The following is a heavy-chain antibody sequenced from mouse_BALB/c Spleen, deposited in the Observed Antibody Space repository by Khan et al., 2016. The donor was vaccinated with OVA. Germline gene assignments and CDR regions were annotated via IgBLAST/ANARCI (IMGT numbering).Heavy chain of an antibody. CDR2: INPSNDYT. D-gene: IGHD2-14*01. V-gene: IGHV1-4*01. J-gene: IGHJ3*01. CDR3: VRDGAYHRNDGWFAY. CDR1: GYTFTSYT. Sequence: QVQLKQSGAELARPGASVKMSCKASGYTFTSYTIHWIKKRPGQGLEWIGYINPSNDYTNYNQKFKDKATLTTDKSSTTAYLRLSSLTSDDSAVXYLVRDGAYHRNDGWFAYWGQGTLVTVSA.